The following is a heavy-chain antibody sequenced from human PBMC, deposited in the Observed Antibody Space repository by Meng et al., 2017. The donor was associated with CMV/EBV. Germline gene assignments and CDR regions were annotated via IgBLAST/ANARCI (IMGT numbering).Heavy chain of an antibody. CDR3: ARGVGNIVVVPAATYGMDV. Sequence: GESLKISCAASGFTFDDYGMSWVRQAPGKGLEWVSGINWNGGSTGYADSVKGRFTISRDNAKNSLSLQMNSLRAEDTALYYCARGVGNIVVVPAATYGMDVWGQGTTVTVSS. CDR2: INWNGGST. V-gene: IGHV3-20*04. J-gene: IGHJ6*02. CDR1: GFTFDDYG. D-gene: IGHD2-2*01.